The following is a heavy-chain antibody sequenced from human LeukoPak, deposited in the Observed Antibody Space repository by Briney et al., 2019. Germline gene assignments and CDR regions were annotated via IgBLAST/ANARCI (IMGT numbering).Heavy chain of an antibody. V-gene: IGHV3-23*01. CDR1: GFTFSSYA. J-gene: IGHJ4*02. D-gene: IGHD5-18*01. CDR2: ISGSGGST. CDR3: AKVVDTAMVVSDYFDY. Sequence: GGSLRLSCAASGFTFSSYAMSWVRQAPGKGLEWVSAISGSGGSTYYAGSVKGRFTISRDNSKNTLYLQMNSLRAEDTAVYYCAKVVDTAMVVSDYFDYWGQGTLVTVSS.